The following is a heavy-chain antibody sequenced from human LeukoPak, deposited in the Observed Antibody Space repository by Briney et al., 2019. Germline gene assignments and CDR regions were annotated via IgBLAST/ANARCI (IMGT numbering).Heavy chain of an antibody. V-gene: IGHV4-59*08. CDR3: ARLAYGSGSYQD. J-gene: IGHJ4*02. D-gene: IGHD3-10*01. Sequence: GXGLEWIGDIYYSGSTNYNPSLKSRVTISVETSKKQFSLKVSSVPAADTAVYYCARLAYGSGSYQDWGQGTLVTVSS. CDR2: IYYSGST.